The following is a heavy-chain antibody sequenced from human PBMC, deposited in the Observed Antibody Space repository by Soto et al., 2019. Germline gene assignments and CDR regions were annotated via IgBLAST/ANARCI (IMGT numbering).Heavy chain of an antibody. J-gene: IGHJ4*02. Sequence: GGSLRLSCSASGFTFSSHAMHWVRQAPGKGLEYVSAISSNGGSTYYADSVKGRFTISRDNSKNTLYLQMSSLRAEDTAVYYCVKGDYFPLDYWGQGTLVTVSS. CDR1: GFTFSSHA. CDR2: ISSNGGST. D-gene: IGHD4-17*01. V-gene: IGHV3-64D*08. CDR3: VKGDYFPLDY.